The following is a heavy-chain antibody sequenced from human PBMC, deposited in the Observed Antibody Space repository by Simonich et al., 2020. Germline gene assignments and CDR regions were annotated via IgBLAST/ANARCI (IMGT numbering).Heavy chain of an antibody. CDR1: GYTFTSYG. CDR3: ARDQGGRAAAATDY. J-gene: IGHJ4*02. CDR2: ISDDKRNT. Sequence: QVQLVQSGAEVKKPGASVKVSCKASGYTFTSYGISWVRPAPGQGLEWMGAISDDKRNTNYAQKLQGRVTMTTDTATSTAYRERRSLRSDDTAVYYCARDQGGRAAAATDYWGQGTLVTVSS. D-gene: IGHD6-13*01. V-gene: IGHV1-18*01.